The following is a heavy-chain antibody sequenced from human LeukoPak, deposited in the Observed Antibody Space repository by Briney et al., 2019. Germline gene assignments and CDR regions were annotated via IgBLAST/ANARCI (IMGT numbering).Heavy chain of an antibody. Sequence: GGSLRLSCAASGFTFSSYGMQWVRQAPGKGLEWVAVISYDGSNKYYADSVKGRFTISRDNSKNTLYLQMNSPRAEDTAVYYCAKTSLWFGELSHFDYWGQGTLVTVSS. CDR3: AKTSLWFGELSHFDY. CDR2: ISYDGSNK. V-gene: IGHV3-30*18. CDR1: GFTFSSYG. D-gene: IGHD3-10*01. J-gene: IGHJ4*02.